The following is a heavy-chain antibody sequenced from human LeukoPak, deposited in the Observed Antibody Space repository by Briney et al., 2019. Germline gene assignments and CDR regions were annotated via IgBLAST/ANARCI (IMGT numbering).Heavy chain of an antibody. J-gene: IGHJ3*02. V-gene: IGHV1-8*02. D-gene: IGHD3-22*01. Sequence: ASVKVSCKASGYTFTSYDINWVRQATGQGLEWMGWMNPNSGNTGYAQKFQGRVTMTRDTSTSTVYMELSSLTFEDTAVYYCARAGYFYDSSAPTGGDAFDIWGRGTMVTVSS. CDR3: ARAGYFYDSSAPTGGDAFDI. CDR1: GYTFTSYD. CDR2: MNPNSGNT.